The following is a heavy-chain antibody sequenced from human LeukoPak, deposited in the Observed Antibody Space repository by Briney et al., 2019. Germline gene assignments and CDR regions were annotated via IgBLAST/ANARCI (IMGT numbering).Heavy chain of an antibody. J-gene: IGHJ4*02. D-gene: IGHD7-27*01. CDR3: ARGPDYALTGGY. CDR1: GYTFTKNY. CDR2: INPSGGST. Sequence: ASVKVSCKASGYTFTKNYMHWVRQAPGQGLEWMGIINPSGGSTRYAEKFQGRVTMTRDTSTSTVYMEVSSLKSEDTAVYYCARGPDYALTGGYWGQGTLVTVSS. V-gene: IGHV1-46*01.